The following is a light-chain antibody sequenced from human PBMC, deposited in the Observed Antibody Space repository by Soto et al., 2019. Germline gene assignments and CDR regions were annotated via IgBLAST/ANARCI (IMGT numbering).Light chain of an antibody. CDR1: ISDVGSYNY. Sequence: SVLTQPASVSGSPGQSITISCTGTISDVGSYNYVSWYQQYPGKAPKLMIYDVSTRPSGVSDRFSGSKSGNTASLTISGLRAEDEADYYCGSYTTSSNDVFGTGTKVTVL. J-gene: IGLJ1*01. CDR3: GSYTTSSNDV. CDR2: DVS. V-gene: IGLV2-14*03.